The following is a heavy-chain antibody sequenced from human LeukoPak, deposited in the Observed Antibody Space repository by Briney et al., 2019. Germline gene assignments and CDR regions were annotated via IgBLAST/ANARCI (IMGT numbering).Heavy chain of an antibody. CDR1: GYNFTCYC. Sequence: GESLEISCKGSGYNFTCYCIGWGRQMPGKGLGWKGIIYPCYSDTRYSPSFQGQVTISPDRAISTAYLRRCTLVGTHTAMYYCAGPGSGTIGIDYWGQGTLVTVSS. V-gene: IGHV5-51*01. J-gene: IGHJ4*02. CDR3: AGPGSGTIGIDY. D-gene: IGHD3-10*01. CDR2: IYPCYSDT.